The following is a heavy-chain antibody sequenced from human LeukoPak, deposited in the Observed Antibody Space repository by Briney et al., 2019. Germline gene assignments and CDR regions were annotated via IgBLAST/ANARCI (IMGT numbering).Heavy chain of an antibody. V-gene: IGHV4-59*12. J-gene: IGHJ6*02. CDR3: ARGLWYSGSPYYYYYYGMDV. Sequence: PSETLSLTCTVSGGSISSYYWSWIRQPPGKGLEWIGYIYYSGSTNYNPSLKSRVTISVDTSKNQFSLKLSSVTAADTAVYYCARGLWYSGSPYYYYYYGMDVWGQGTTVTVSS. CDR2: IYYSGST. D-gene: IGHD1-26*01. CDR1: GGSISSYY.